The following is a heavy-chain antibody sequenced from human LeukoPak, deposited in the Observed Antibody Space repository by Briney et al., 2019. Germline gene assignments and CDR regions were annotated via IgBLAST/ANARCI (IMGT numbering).Heavy chain of an antibody. D-gene: IGHD3-16*01. J-gene: IGHJ3*02. V-gene: IGHV3-21*01. Sequence: GGSLRLSCAASGFTFSTYSMNWVRQAPGKGLEWVSCISTRSTYIYYADSVKGRFTISRDNAKNSLYLQVNSLRAEDTAVYYCARARGRSINDAFDIWGQGTMVTVSS. CDR1: GFTFSTYS. CDR2: ISTRSTYI. CDR3: ARARGRSINDAFDI.